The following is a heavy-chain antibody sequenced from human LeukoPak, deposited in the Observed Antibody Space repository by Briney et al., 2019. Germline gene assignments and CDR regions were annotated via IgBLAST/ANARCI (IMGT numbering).Heavy chain of an antibody. J-gene: IGHJ4*02. Sequence: SETLSLTCTVSGGSISSYYWSWIRQPPGKGLEWIGYTYYSGSTNYNPSLKSRVTISVDTSKNQFSLKLSSVTAADTAVYYCARSYNWNVPYFDYWGQGTLVTASS. V-gene: IGHV4-59*01. CDR3: ARSYNWNVPYFDY. D-gene: IGHD1-20*01. CDR1: GGSISSYY. CDR2: TYYSGST.